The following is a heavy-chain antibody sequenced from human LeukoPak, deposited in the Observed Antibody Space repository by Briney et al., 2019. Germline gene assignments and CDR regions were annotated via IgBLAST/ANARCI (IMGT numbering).Heavy chain of an antibody. D-gene: IGHD3-10*01. Sequence: GGSLRLSCAASGFTFNTYSMNWVRQAPGKGLEWVSSISSSSTYIYYADSVKGRFTISRDNAKNSLYLQMNSLRAEDTAVYYCARGPYGEVAIDYWGQGTLVTVSS. J-gene: IGHJ4*02. CDR1: GFTFNTYS. CDR2: ISSSSTYI. CDR3: ARGPYGEVAIDY. V-gene: IGHV3-21*01.